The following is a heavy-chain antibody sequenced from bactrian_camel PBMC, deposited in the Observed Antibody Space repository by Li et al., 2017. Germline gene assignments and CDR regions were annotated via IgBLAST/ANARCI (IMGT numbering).Heavy chain of an antibody. CDR1: GCIFSTCG. CDR2: ISSDGTQ. V-gene: IGHV3S53*01. J-gene: IGHJ4*01. Sequence: VQLVESGGGSVQAGGSLKLSCAASGCIFSTCGMAWYRQAPGKERELVSRISSDGTQSYADFVQGRFSISRDNAKNTVYLQMNSLKSEDTALYYCANDHYCSGGYCYWGQGTQVTVS. D-gene: IGHD2*01. CDR3: ANDHYCSGGYCY.